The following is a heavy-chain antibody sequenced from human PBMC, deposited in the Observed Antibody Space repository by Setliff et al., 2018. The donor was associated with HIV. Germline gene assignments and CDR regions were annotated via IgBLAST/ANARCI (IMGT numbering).Heavy chain of an antibody. Sequence: GASVKVSCKASGYSFSSYGINWVRQAPRQGLEWMGWISAYNGNTNYAQKLQGRVTMTTDTSTSTAYMELRSLRSDDTAVYYCARDGEYYDFWSGYYGVPGYFDYWGQGTLVTVSS. CDR2: ISAYNGNT. CDR1: GYSFSSYG. D-gene: IGHD3-3*01. CDR3: ARDGEYYDFWSGYYGVPGYFDY. J-gene: IGHJ4*02. V-gene: IGHV1-18*01.